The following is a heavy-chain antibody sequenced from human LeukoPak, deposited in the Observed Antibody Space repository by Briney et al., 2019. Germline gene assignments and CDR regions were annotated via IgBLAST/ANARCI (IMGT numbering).Heavy chain of an antibody. CDR2: IYTSGTT. CDR1: GGAISSGSYY. CDR3: ARGGYNYGYIY. J-gene: IGHJ4*02. Sequence: SETLSLTCTVSGGAISSGSYYWSWIRQSAGKGLEWIGRIYTSGTTNSNPSLKSRVTISVDTSKNQFSLKLTSVTAADTAMYYCARGGYNYGYIYWGRGTLVTVSS. D-gene: IGHD5-18*01. V-gene: IGHV4-61*02.